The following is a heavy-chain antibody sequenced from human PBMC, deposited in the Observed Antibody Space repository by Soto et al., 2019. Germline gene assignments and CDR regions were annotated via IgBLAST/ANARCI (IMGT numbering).Heavy chain of an antibody. CDR3: ARGRYGDY. J-gene: IGHJ4*02. D-gene: IGHD1-1*01. Sequence: QVHLVQSGAEVKKPGASVKVSCKGSGYAFTTYGITWVRQAPGQGLEWMGWISVHNGNTNYAQKLQRRVTVTRDTSTSTAYMELRSLRSDDTAVYYCARGRYGDYWGQGALVTVSS. CDR1: GYAFTTYG. V-gene: IGHV1-18*01. CDR2: ISVHNGNT.